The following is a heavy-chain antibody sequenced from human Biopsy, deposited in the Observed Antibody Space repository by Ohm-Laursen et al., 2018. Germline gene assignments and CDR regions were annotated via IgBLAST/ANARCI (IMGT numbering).Heavy chain of an antibody. D-gene: IGHD2-2*01. Sequence: ASVKVSCKPSGYTFTAFSVHCLRQAPGQGLEWMGWINPQSGDTGYPQNFQGRVSMTRDTSSSTAYMDLSRLRSDDTAVYYCARGRRHCSGTCSRWYFDLWGRGTLVTVSS. CDR3: ARGRRHCSGTCSRWYFDL. J-gene: IGHJ2*01. CDR2: INPQSGDT. V-gene: IGHV1-2*02. CDR1: GYTFTAFS.